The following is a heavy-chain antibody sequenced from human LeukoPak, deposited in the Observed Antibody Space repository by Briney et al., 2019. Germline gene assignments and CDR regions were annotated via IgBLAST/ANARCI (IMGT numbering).Heavy chain of an antibody. CDR3: ARDPYSSSWTGGFDY. V-gene: IGHV1-46*01. Sequence: ASVKVSCKASGYTFTGYYMHWVRQAPGQGLEWMGIINPSGGSTSYAQKFQGRVTMTRDMSTSTVYMELSSLRSEDTAVYYCARDPYSSSWTGGFDYWGQGTLVTVSS. CDR2: INPSGGST. D-gene: IGHD6-13*01. J-gene: IGHJ4*02. CDR1: GYTFTGYY.